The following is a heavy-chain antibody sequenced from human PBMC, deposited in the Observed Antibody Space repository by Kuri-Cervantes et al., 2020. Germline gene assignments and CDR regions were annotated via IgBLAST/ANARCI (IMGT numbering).Heavy chain of an antibody. CDR2: ITGSGGAT. D-gene: IGHD6-13*01. J-gene: IGHJ4*02. Sequence: GESLKISCAASGFTFSSYSMNWVRQAPGKGLEWVSAITGSGGATYHADSVKGRFTISRDNSQNTLYLQVNGLRAEDTAVYYCAKGSSTSRPYYFDYWGQGTLVTVSS. CDR3: AKGSSTSRPYYFDY. V-gene: IGHV3-23*01. CDR1: GFTFSSYS.